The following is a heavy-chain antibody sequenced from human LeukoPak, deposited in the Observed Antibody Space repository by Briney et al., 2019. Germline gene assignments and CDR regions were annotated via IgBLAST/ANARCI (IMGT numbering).Heavy chain of an antibody. Sequence: SETLSLTCTVSGGSISSYYWSWIRQPPGKGLEWIGYIYDSGSTNYNPSLMSRVTISVDTSKNQFSLKLSSVTAADTAVYYCTRVNSGYYSSRFDPWGQGTLVTVSS. CDR2: IYDSGST. D-gene: IGHD3-22*01. CDR3: TRVNSGYYSSRFDP. CDR1: GGSISSYY. V-gene: IGHV4-59*01. J-gene: IGHJ5*02.